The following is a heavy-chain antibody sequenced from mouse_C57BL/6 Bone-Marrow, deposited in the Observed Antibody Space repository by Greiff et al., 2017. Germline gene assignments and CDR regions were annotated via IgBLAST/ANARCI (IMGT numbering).Heavy chain of an antibody. CDR1: GYSITSGYD. J-gene: IGHJ1*03. Sequence: VQLKESGPGMVKPSQSLSLTCTVTGYSITSGYDWHWIRHFPGNKLEWMGYISYSGSTNYNPSLKSRISITHDTSKNHFFLKLNSVTTEDTATYYCARDYGSSYRYFDVWGTGTTVTVSS. CDR2: ISYSGST. CDR3: ARDYGSSYRYFDV. D-gene: IGHD1-1*01. V-gene: IGHV3-1*01.